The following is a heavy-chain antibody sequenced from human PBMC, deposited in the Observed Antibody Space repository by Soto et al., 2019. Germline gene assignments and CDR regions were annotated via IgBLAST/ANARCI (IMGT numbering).Heavy chain of an antibody. V-gene: IGHV3-30*18. CDR1: VFTFSSYG. J-gene: IGHJ6*02. D-gene: IGHD6-19*01. CDR3: VKDGSSGWPYFYDMDV. CDR2: ITYDGRNK. Sequence: LRLSCAASVFTFSSYGMHWVRQAPGKGLNWVAVITYDGRNKYYADAVKGRFTISRDNSKNTMYLQMSSLRAEDTAVYYCVKDGSSGWPYFYDMDVWGQGTTVTVSS.